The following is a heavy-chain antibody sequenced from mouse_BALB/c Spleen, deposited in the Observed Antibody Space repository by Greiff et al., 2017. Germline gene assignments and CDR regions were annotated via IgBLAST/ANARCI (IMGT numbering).Heavy chain of an antibody. J-gene: IGHJ3*01. CDR1: GFTFSSYT. CDR3: ARHGGSTAWFAY. V-gene: IGHV5-12-2*01. CDR2: ISNGGGST. Sequence: EVKLVESGGGLVQPGGSLKLSCAASGFTFSSYTMSWVRQTPEKRLEWVAYISNGGGSTYYPDTVKGRFTISRDNAKNTLYLQMSSLKSEDTAMYYCARHGGSTAWFAYWGQGTLVTVSA.